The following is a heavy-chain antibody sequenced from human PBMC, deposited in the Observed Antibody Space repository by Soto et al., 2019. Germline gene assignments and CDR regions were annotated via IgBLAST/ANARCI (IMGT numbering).Heavy chain of an antibody. CDR1: GGSMSSYY. Sequence: QVQLQESGPGLVKPSETLSLTCIVSGGSMSSYYWSWIRQPPGKGLEWIGYIYYTGNTNYNPSLKSRVTISVDTSKNPFSLKLSSVTAADTAVYYCARVIDGIAVAGGLFDYWGQGTLVTVSS. CDR2: IYYTGNT. J-gene: IGHJ4*02. D-gene: IGHD6-19*01. CDR3: ARVIDGIAVAGGLFDY. V-gene: IGHV4-59*01.